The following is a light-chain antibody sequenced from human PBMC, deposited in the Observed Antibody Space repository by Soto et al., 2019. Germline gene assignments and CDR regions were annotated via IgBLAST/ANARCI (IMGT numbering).Light chain of an antibody. V-gene: IGKV3-20*01. J-gene: IGKJ1*01. CDR2: GAS. CDR1: QSVSGTY. Sequence: EIVLTQSPGTLSLSPGERATLSCRASQSVSGTYLAWYQQKPGQAPRLLIYGASSRATGIPDRFSGSGSGTDFTLTISRLEPEDFAVYYCQQYRTFGQGTKVEIK. CDR3: QQYRT.